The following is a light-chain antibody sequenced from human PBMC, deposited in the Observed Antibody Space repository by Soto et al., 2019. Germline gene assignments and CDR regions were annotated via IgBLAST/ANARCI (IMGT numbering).Light chain of an antibody. Sequence: QSVLTQPPSVSGAPGQRVTNPCTESSSNLGAGYDVPWYQQLPGTAPKLLIYGNSNRPSGVPDRFSGSKSGTSASLAITGLQAEDEADYYCQSYDSSLSALFGGGTKLTVL. V-gene: IGLV1-40*01. CDR3: QSYDSSLSAL. CDR1: SSNLGAGYD. CDR2: GNS. J-gene: IGLJ3*02.